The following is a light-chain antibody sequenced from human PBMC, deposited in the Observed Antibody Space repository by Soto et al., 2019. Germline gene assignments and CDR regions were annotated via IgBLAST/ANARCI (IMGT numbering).Light chain of an antibody. CDR1: SGDIGAYSF. Sequence: QSALTQPASVSGSPGQSITISCTGGSGDIGAYSFVSWYQHNPGNAPKLMIYEVSKRPSGVSYRFSGSKSGNTASLTISGIQAEDEADYYCSSYTSSSTSVVFGGGTKLTVL. V-gene: IGLV2-14*01. J-gene: IGLJ2*01. CDR3: SSYTSSSTSVV. CDR2: EVS.